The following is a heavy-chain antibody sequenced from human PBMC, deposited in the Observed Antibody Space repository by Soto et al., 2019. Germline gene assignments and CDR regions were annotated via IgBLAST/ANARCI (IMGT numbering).Heavy chain of an antibody. CDR3: ARHLGANFDY. Sequence: SETLSLTCTVSGGSISSYYWSWIRQPPGKGLEWIGYIYYSGSTNYNPSLKSRVTISVGTSKNQFSLKLSSVTAADTAVYYCARHLGANFDYWGQGTLVTVSS. J-gene: IGHJ4*02. D-gene: IGHD3-16*01. CDR2: IYYSGST. CDR1: GGSISSYY. V-gene: IGHV4-59*08.